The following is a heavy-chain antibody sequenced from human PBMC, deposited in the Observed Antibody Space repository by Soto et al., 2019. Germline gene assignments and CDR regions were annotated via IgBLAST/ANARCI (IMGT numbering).Heavy chain of an antibody. CDR3: ARAGLGDGSDY. CDR2: IYYSGST. D-gene: IGHD1-26*01. V-gene: IGHV4-61*01. CDR1: GGSVSSGSYY. J-gene: IGHJ4*02. Sequence: QVQLQESGPGLVKPSETLSLTCTVSGGSVSSGSYYWSWIRQPPGKGLEWIGYIYYSGSTKNNPSLKSRVTTSVATSKNQFSLKLSSVTAADTAVYYCARAGLGDGSDYWGQGTLVTVSS.